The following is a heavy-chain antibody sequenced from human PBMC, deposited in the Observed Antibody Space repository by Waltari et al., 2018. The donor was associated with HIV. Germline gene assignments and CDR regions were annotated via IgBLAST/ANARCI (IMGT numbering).Heavy chain of an antibody. V-gene: IGHV3-30*01. J-gene: IGHJ4*02. Sequence: QVQLVESGGCLVQPGGSLRLSCAAPGFIFRDFAIHCVRQAPGKGREWVGVISRDGSSKYYADAVHGRFTISRDNSKNSLHLHMNSLRPKDTAVYYCAREGIVAAPFDFWGLGTLVTVSS. CDR1: GFIFRDFA. CDR3: AREGIVAAPFDF. CDR2: ISRDGSSK. D-gene: IGHD2-15*01.